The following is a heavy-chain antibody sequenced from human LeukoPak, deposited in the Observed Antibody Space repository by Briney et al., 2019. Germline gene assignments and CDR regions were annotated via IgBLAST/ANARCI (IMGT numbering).Heavy chain of an antibody. CDR2: ISGSGGST. Sequence: GGSLRLSCAASGFTFNSYSMNWVRQAPGKGLEWVSAISGSGGSTYYADSVKGRFTISRDNSKNTLYLQMNSLRAEDTAVYYCAKDMPVGAAAYDAFDIWGQGTMVTVSS. CDR3: AKDMPVGAAAYDAFDI. D-gene: IGHD2-2*01. CDR1: GFTFNSYS. J-gene: IGHJ3*02. V-gene: IGHV3-23*01.